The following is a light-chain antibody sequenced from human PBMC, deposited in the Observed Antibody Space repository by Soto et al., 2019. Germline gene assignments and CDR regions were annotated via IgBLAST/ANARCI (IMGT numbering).Light chain of an antibody. V-gene: IGKV3-20*01. CDR2: GAS. CDR3: QQYISSPLT. CDR1: QIVRSTY. J-gene: IGKJ1*01. Sequence: EIVLTQSPGTLSLSPGEGATLSCRASQIVRSTYLAWFQQKPGQAPRLLIYGASTRATGIPDRFSASGSGTDFTLTISRLEPEDFAVYYCQQYISSPLTFGQGTKVDIK.